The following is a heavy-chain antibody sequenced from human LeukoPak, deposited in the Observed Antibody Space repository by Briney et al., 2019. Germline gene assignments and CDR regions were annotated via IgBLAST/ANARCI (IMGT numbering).Heavy chain of an antibody. Sequence: GSLKLSCAASGFTVSSNYMSWVRQAPGKGLEWVSVIYSGGSTYYADSVKGRFTISRDNSKNTLYLQMNSLRAEDTAVYYCARFSSWALDYWGQGTLVTVSS. CDR2: IYSGGST. J-gene: IGHJ4*02. CDR1: GFTVSSNY. D-gene: IGHD6-13*01. CDR3: ARFSSWALDY. V-gene: IGHV3-53*01.